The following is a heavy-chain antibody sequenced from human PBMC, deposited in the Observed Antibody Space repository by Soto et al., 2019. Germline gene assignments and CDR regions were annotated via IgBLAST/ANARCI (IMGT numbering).Heavy chain of an antibody. J-gene: IGHJ6*02. CDR1: GYTFTGYC. Sequence: ASVKVSCKASGYTFTGYCMHWVRQAPGQGLEWMGWINPNSGGTNYAQKFQGRVTMTRDTSISTAYMELSRLRSDDTAVYYCARAGITGTTPPYYYGMDVWGQGTTVTVSS. CDR3: ARAGITGTTPPYYYGMDV. CDR2: INPNSGGT. D-gene: IGHD1-7*01. V-gene: IGHV1-2*02.